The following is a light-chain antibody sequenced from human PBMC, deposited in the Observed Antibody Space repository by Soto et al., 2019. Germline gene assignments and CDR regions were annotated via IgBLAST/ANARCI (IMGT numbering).Light chain of an antibody. V-gene: IGLV1-44*01. Sequence: QPVLTQPSSASGTPGQRVTISCSGSNSNIGSNTVNWYQQLPGTAPKLLIHSNNQRPSGVPDRFSGSKSGTSASLAISGLQSEDEGDYYCAAWDDSLNGWVFGGGTKVTVL. J-gene: IGLJ3*02. CDR3: AAWDDSLNGWV. CDR2: SNN. CDR1: NSNIGSNT.